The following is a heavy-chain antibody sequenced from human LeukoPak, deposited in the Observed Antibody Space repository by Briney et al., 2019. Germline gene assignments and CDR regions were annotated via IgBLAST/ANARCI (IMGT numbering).Heavy chain of an antibody. V-gene: IGHV3-23*01. CDR1: GFTFSSYA. J-gene: IGHJ5*02. CDR3: ARDMVQNWFDP. CDR2: ISGSGGST. D-gene: IGHD3-10*01. Sequence: GGSLRLSCAASGFTFSSYAMSWVRQAPGKGLQWVSAISGSGGSTYYADSVKGRFTISRDNSKNTLFLQMNSLRAEDTAVYYCARDMVQNWFDPWGQGTLVTVSS.